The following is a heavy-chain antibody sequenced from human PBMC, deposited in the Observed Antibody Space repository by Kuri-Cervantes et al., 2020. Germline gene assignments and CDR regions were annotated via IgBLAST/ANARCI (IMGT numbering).Heavy chain of an antibody. J-gene: IGHJ4*02. CDR2: RNPNSGNT. Sequence: ASVKVSFKASGYTFTSYDSNWVRQATGPGLEWMGWRNPNSGNTGYAQRFQGRVNMTRNTSISTAYMELSSLRSEDTAVYYCARPGVDDGAVDYWGQGTLGTDSS. CDR1: GYTFTSYD. V-gene: IGHV1-8*01. CDR3: ARPGVDDGAVDY. D-gene: IGHD2-8*01.